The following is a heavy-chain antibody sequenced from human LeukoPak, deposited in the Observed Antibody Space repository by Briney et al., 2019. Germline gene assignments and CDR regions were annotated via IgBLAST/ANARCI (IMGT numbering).Heavy chain of an antibody. CDR2: ISGSGDST. D-gene: IGHD3-9*01. J-gene: IGHJ4*02. V-gene: IGHV3-23*01. Sequence: GGSLRLSCTASGFNFSSYAMTWVRQAPGKGLEWVSAISGSGDSTYYVDSVEGRFTISRDNSKNTLYLQVNSLRAEDTAVYYCAKIPFNDILYYFDYWGQGTLVTVSS. CDR1: GFNFSSYA. CDR3: AKIPFNDILYYFDY.